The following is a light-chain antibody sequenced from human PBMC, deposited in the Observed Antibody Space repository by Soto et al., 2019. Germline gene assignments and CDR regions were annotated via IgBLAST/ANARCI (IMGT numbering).Light chain of an antibody. J-gene: IGLJ2*01. V-gene: IGLV3-1*01. CDR3: QAWDSSTVV. CDR2: QDS. CDR1: KLGDKY. Sequence: SYELTQPPSVSMSPGQTASITCSGDKLGDKYACWYQQKPGQSPVLVIYQDSKRPSGIPERFSGSNSGNTATLTISGTQAMDEADYYRQAWDSSTVVFGGGTKLTVL.